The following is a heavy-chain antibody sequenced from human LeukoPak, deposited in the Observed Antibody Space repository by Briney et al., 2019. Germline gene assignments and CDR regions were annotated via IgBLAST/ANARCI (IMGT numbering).Heavy chain of an antibody. J-gene: IGHJ4*02. CDR2: INPNSGNT. CDR3: ARSRMYQVLLKGSPWDY. D-gene: IGHD2-2*01. Sequence: ASVKVSCKASGYTFTSYDINWVRQATGQGLEWMGWINPNSGNTGYAQKFQGRVTITTNTSISTAYMELSSLRSEDTAVYYCARSRMYQVLLKGSPWDYWGQGTLVTVSA. CDR1: GYTFTSYD. V-gene: IGHV1-8*03.